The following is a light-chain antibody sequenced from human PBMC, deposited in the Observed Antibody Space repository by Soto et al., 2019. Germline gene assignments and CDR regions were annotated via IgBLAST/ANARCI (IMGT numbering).Light chain of an antibody. CDR2: GNS. CDR1: SSNIGAGYD. CDR3: AAWDDSLNGWV. J-gene: IGLJ3*02. V-gene: IGLV1-40*01. Sequence: QSVLTQPPSVSGAPGQRVTISCTGSSSNIGAGYDVHWYQHLPGTAPKLLIYGNSNRPSGVPDRFSDSKSGTSASLAITGLQAEDEADYYCAAWDDSLNGWVFGGGTKLTGL.